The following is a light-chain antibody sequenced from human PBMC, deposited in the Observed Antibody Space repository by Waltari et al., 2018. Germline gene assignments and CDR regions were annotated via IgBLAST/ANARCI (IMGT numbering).Light chain of an antibody. J-gene: IGLJ2*01. V-gene: IGLV3-25*03. CDR3: QTADSGGVHVV. CDR2: KAI. CDR1: VFARQH. Sequence: SSDLTQPPSMSVSPGQTARIPCPADVFARQHGYWSQQKPGQAPLLVIHKAIERPSGIPERFSGSSAQTTVTLTIAGVQAEDGAVYYCQTADSGGVHVVFGGGTKLTVL.